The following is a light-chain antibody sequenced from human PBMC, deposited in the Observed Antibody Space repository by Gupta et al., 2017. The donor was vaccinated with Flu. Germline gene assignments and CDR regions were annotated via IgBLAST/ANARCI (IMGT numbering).Light chain of an antibody. CDR3: QQDYSTPYT. CDR1: QSVLYSSNNKNY. Sequence: SPGERATINCKSSQSVLYSSNNKNYLAWYQQKPGQPPKLLIYWASTRESGVPDRFSGSGSGTDFTLTISSLQAEDVAVYYCQQDYSTPYTFGQGTKLEIK. CDR2: WAS. V-gene: IGKV4-1*01. J-gene: IGKJ2*01.